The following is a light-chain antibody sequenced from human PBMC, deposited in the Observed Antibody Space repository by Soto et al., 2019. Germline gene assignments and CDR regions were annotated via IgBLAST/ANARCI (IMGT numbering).Light chain of an antibody. CDR2: AAS. V-gene: IGKV1-27*01. CDR1: QGISNS. J-gene: IGKJ2*01. Sequence: DIQMTQSPYSLSASVGDRVTITCRASQGISNSLAWYQQKPGKDPKLLIYAASTLQSGDPYRFSGSGYGTDFTLTLSSRQPAGVATYYCQRYSSAPYTVGQVTKLEIK. CDR3: QRYSSAPYT.